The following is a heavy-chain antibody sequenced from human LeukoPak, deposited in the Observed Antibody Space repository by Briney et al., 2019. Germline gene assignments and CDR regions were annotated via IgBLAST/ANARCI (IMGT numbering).Heavy chain of an antibody. D-gene: IGHD1-20*01. CDR1: GGSITSSSYH. J-gene: IGHJ4*02. CDR3: ARDPITETEPIDY. CDR2: LFYSGST. V-gene: IGHV4-39*07. Sequence: SETLSLTCSVSGGSITSSSYHWGWIRQPPGKGLEWIGNLFYSGSTNYNPSLRSRVTISVDKSKNQFSLKLSSVTAADTAVYYCARDPITETEPIDYWGQGTLVTASS.